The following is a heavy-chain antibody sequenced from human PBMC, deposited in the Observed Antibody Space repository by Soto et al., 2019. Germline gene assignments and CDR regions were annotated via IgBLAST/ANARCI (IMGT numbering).Heavy chain of an antibody. D-gene: IGHD2-2*01. V-gene: IGHV3-33*01. J-gene: IGHJ6*03. Sequence: GGSLRLSCAASGFTFSSYGMHWVRQAPGKGLEWVAVIWYDGSNKYYADSVKGRFNISRDNSKNTLYLQMNSLRAEDTAVYYCARKRYCSSTSCYSRPDYHYYYMDVWGKGTTVTVSS. CDR3: ARKRYCSSTSCYSRPDYHYYYMDV. CDR1: GFTFSSYG. CDR2: IWYDGSNK.